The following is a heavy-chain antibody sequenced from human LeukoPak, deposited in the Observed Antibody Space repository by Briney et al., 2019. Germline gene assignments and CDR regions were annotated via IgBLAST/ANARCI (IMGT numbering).Heavy chain of an antibody. CDR3: TRGSSGRRDN. J-gene: IGHJ4*02. Sequence: ASVKVSFKAAAYTFTSCDINLVRQATGQGLEWMGWMNPNSGNPRYGQSFQGRTHMDRDISIGTAYMELSNLTPEDTAMYYCTRGSSGRRDNWGQGTLVRVSA. CDR2: MNPNSGNP. V-gene: IGHV1-8*01. CDR1: AYTFTSCD. D-gene: IGHD6-19*01.